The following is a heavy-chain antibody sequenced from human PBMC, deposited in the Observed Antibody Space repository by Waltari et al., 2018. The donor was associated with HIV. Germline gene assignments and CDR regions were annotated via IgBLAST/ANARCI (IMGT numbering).Heavy chain of an antibody. CDR2: ISWNSGST. D-gene: IGHD6-19*01. V-gene: IGHV3-9*01. CDR1: GFTFDAYA. CDR3: AKDTHSSGWYGELVY. J-gene: IGHJ4*02. Sequence: EVQLVESGGGLVQPGRSLRLSCAASGFTFDAYAMHWVRQAPGKGLEWVSGISWNSGSTGYADSVKGRFTISRDNAKNSLYLQMNSLRAEDTALYYCAKDTHSSGWYGELVYWGQGTLVTVSS.